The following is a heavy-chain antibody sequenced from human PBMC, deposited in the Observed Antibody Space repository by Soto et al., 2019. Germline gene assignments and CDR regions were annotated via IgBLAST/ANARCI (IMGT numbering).Heavy chain of an antibody. V-gene: IGHV1-3*01. D-gene: IGHD6-19*01. Sequence: ASVKVSCKSSGNTFPNYAIHWVRQAPGQRPEWMGWINGGNGNTYYSENFQGRVTFTRDTSASTVYMELSSLRSEDTAVFYCARAVAVPADFDYWGQGTLVTVSS. CDR2: INGGNGNT. CDR3: ARAVAVPADFDY. J-gene: IGHJ4*02. CDR1: GNTFPNYA.